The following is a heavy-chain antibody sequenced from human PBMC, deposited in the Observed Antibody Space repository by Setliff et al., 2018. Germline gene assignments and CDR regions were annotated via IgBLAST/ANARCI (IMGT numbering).Heavy chain of an antibody. CDR3: ARAHTWSLPNDNSGYPGWFDP. CDR1: SGSIGSHY. Sequence: TSETLSLTCSVSSGSIGSHYWNWMRQPPGKGLEWIGHVFHTGSTKYNPSLRSRVTISVDTSENYFSLRLTSVTAADTAVYYCARAHTWSLPNDNSGYPGWFDPWGQGTLVTVSS. D-gene: IGHD3-22*01. CDR2: VFHTGST. V-gene: IGHV4-59*11. J-gene: IGHJ5*02.